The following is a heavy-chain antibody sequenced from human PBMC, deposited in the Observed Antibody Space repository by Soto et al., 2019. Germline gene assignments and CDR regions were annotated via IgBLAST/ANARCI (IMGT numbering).Heavy chain of an antibody. CDR2: ISGSGGST. CDR1: GFTFSSYA. D-gene: IGHD6-13*01. Sequence: GSLVLACAASGFTFSSYAMSWVRQAPGKGLEWVSGISGSGGSTYADSVKGRFTISRDNSKNTLYLQMNSLRAEDTAVYYCAKDGFRIAAPFVYWGQGTLVTVYS. J-gene: IGHJ4*02. V-gene: IGHV3-23*01. CDR3: AKDGFRIAAPFVY.